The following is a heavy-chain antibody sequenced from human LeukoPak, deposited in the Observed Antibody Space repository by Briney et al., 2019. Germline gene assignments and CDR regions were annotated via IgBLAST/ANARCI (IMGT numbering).Heavy chain of an antibody. D-gene: IGHD5-12*01. CDR3: ARGVDGGYDYTLDAFDI. J-gene: IGHJ3*02. V-gene: IGHV4-59*01. CDR2: IYYSGST. Sequence: SETLSLTCTVSGGSISSYHWSWIRQPPGKGLEWIGYIYYSGSTNYNPSLKSRVTISVDTSKNQFSLKLSSVTAADTAVYYCARGVDGGYDYTLDAFDIWGQGTMVTVSS. CDR1: GGSISSYH.